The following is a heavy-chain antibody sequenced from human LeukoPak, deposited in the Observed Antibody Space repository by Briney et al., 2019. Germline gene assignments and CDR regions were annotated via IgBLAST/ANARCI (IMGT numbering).Heavy chain of an antibody. D-gene: IGHD2-15*01. V-gene: IGHV1-24*01. Sequence: GASVKVSCKVSGYTLTELSMHWVRQAPGKGLEWMGGFDPEDGETIYAQKFQGRVTMTEDTSTDTAYMELSSLRSEDTAVYYCAFSPQYCSGGSCYPRQVYYYGMDVWGQGTTVTVSS. CDR1: GYTLTELS. CDR2: FDPEDGET. J-gene: IGHJ6*02. CDR3: AFSPQYCSGGSCYPRQVYYYGMDV.